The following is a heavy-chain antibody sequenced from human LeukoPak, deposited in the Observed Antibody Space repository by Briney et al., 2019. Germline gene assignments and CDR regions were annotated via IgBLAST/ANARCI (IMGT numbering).Heavy chain of an antibody. D-gene: IGHD3-10*01. V-gene: IGHV1-18*01. CDR3: ARGYYYGSGSYLRFDY. J-gene: IGHJ4*02. CDR2: ISAYNGNT. Sequence: ASVKVSCKASGYTFTSYGISWVRQAPGQGLEWMGWISAYNGNTNYAQKLQGRVTMTTDTSTSTAYMELRSLRSDDTAVYYCARGYYYGSGSYLRFDYWGQGTLVTVSS. CDR1: GYTFTSYG.